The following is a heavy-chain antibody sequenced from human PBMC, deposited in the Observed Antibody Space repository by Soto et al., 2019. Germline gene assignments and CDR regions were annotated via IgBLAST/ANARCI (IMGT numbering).Heavy chain of an antibody. J-gene: IGHJ6*02. D-gene: IGHD1-1*01. Sequence: QVQLVESGGGVVQPGRSLRLSCAASGFTFSSYGMHWVRQAPGKGLEWVAVISYDGSNKYYADSVKGRFTISRDNSKNTLYLQMNSLRAEDTAVYYCAKLQSSGTHYYYYYGMDVCGHGTTVTVSS. CDR3: AKLQSSGTHYYYYYGMDV. CDR1: GFTFSSYG. V-gene: IGHV3-30*18. CDR2: ISYDGSNK.